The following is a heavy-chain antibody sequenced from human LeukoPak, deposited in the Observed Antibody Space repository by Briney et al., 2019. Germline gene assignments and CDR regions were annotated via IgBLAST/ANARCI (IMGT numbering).Heavy chain of an antibody. CDR1: GYTFTGYY. V-gene: IGHV1-2*02. J-gene: IGHJ4*02. D-gene: IGHD3-22*01. Sequence: ASVKVSCKASGYTFTGYYLHWVRQAPGQGLEWMGCINPNRGGTKYGQKFQGRVTMTRDTSISTAHMELTGLGSDDTAVYYCARGGYYDSSGFDNWGQGTLVTVSS. CDR3: ARGGYYDSSGFDN. CDR2: INPNRGGT.